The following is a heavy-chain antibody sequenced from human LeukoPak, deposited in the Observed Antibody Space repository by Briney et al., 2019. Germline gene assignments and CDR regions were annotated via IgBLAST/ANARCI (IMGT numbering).Heavy chain of an antibody. D-gene: IGHD6-13*01. Sequence: PGGSLRLSCAASGFTVSSNYMSWVRQAPGKGLEWVSVIYRGGSTYYADSVKGRFTISRDNSKNTLYLQMNSLRAEDTAVYYCARVIAAAYFDCWGQGTLVTVSS. V-gene: IGHV3-66*01. CDR3: ARVIAAAYFDC. CDR1: GFTVSSNY. J-gene: IGHJ4*02. CDR2: IYRGGST.